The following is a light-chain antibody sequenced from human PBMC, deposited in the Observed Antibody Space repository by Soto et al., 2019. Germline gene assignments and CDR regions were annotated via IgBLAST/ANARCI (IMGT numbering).Light chain of an antibody. Sequence: DIQMTQSPSSLSASVGDRVTITCRASQSISSYLNWYQQKPGKAPKLLIYAASSLQSGVPSRFSGSGSGTDFTLAISSLQPEDFATYYCQQSRTFGQGTKLEIK. V-gene: IGKV1-39*01. CDR1: QSISSY. CDR2: AAS. J-gene: IGKJ2*01. CDR3: QQSRT.